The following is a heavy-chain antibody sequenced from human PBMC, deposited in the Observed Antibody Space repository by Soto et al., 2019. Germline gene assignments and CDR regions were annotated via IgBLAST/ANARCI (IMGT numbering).Heavy chain of an antibody. J-gene: IGHJ4*02. CDR3: ARDRHIVATVSGIFDY. D-gene: IGHD5-12*01. CDR1: GFTFSSYG. CDR2: IWYDGSNK. Sequence: ESGGGVVQPGRSLRLSCAASGFTFSSYGMHWVRQAPGKGLEWVAVIWYDGSNKYYADSVKGRFTISRDNSKNTLYLQMNSLRAEDTAVYYCARDRHIVATVSGIFDYWGQGTLVTVSS. V-gene: IGHV3-33*01.